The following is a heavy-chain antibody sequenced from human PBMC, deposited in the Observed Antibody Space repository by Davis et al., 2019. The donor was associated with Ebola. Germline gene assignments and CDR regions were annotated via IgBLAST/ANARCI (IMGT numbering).Heavy chain of an antibody. V-gene: IGHV1-2*02. Sequence: ASVKVSCKASGYTFTGHYMYWVRQAPGQGLVWMGWINPSRGGTNYAQKFQGRVTMTRDTSISTVYMELSSLTSGDTAVYYCARAQDGYNPNFDYWGHGTLVTVS. CDR3: ARAQDGYNPNFDY. D-gene: IGHD5-24*01. J-gene: IGHJ4*01. CDR1: GYTFTGHY. CDR2: INPSRGGT.